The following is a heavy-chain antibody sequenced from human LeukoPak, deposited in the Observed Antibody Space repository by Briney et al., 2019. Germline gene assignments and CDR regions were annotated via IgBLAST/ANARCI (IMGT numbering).Heavy chain of an antibody. Sequence: GATVKVPYKASGYPFTRYGISWVRQAPAQALEWLGWISAHNGNTNYAQKHQGRVTMTTDTSTSTAYMELRSLRSDDTAVYYCARDWNDILTGYYYTQYYFDYWGQGTLVTVSS. J-gene: IGHJ4*02. CDR3: ARDWNDILTGYYYTQYYFDY. D-gene: IGHD3-9*01. CDR2: ISAHNGNT. V-gene: IGHV1-18*01. CDR1: GYPFTRYG.